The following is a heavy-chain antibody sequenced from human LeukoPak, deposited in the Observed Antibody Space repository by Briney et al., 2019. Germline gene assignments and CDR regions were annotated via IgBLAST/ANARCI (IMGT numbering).Heavy chain of an antibody. J-gene: IGHJ2*01. CDR2: IKSKTDGGTT. D-gene: IGHD3-10*01. CDR1: GFTLSNAW. Sequence: GGSLRLSCAASGFTLSNAWMSWVRQAPGKGLEWVGRIKSKTDGGTTDYAAPVKGRFTISRDDSKNTLYLQMNSLKTEDTAVYYCTTESITMVRGVTLWYFDLWGRGTLVTVSS. CDR3: TTESITMVRGVTLWYFDL. V-gene: IGHV3-15*01.